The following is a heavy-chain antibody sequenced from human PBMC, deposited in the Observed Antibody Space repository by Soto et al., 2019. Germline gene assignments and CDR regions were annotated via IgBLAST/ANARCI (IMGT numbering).Heavy chain of an antibody. D-gene: IGHD5-12*01. CDR3: ARGEQYNGRIFGC. V-gene: IGHV6-1*01. CDR1: GDSVSSNSAG. CDR2: TYYRSKWYY. Sequence: SQTLSLTCAITGDSVSSNSAGWSWVRQSPSRGLEWLGRTYYRSKWYYEYAVSVRGRITINPDTSKNQYSLQLNSVTPEDTAVYFCARGEQYNGRIFGCCGRGTMLTVSS. J-gene: IGHJ4*01.